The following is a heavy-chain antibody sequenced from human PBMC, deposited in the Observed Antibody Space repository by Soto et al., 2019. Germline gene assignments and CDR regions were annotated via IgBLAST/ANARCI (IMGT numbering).Heavy chain of an antibody. V-gene: IGHV3-23*01. CDR1: GFSFTNFA. CDR3: AKDDFTDRGDDYFDY. CDR2: IGASGDIT. Sequence: GGSLRLSCAACGFSFTNFAMSWVRQAPGKGLEWVAGIGASGDITWYADSVKGRLSISRDNSKNTLYLQLNSLRFEDTAVYYCAKDDFTDRGDDYFDYWGPGTLVTVSS. J-gene: IGHJ4*02. D-gene: IGHD2-21*02.